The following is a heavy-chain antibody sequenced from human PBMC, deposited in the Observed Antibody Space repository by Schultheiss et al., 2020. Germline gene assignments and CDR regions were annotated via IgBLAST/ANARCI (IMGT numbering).Heavy chain of an antibody. Sequence: GGSLRLSCAASGFRVSSNCMNWVRQAPGKGLEWVSAISGSGGSTYYADSVKGRFTISRDNSKNTLYLQMNSLRAEDTALYYCAKDMARRVGYDFWSGPTGTTSYGMDVWGQGTTVTVSS. CDR2: ISGSGGST. CDR3: AKDMARRVGYDFWSGPTGTTSYGMDV. D-gene: IGHD3-3*01. V-gene: IGHV3-23*01. J-gene: IGHJ6*02. CDR1: GFRVSSNC.